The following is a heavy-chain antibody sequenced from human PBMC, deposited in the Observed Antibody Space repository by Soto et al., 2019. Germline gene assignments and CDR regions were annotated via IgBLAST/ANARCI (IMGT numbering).Heavy chain of an antibody. V-gene: IGHV3-23*01. CDR3: AKDYYYYGTDV. CDR2: ISDSGGRT. J-gene: IGHJ6*02. CDR1: GFSFSSFE. Sequence: GSLRLSCAASGFSFSSFEMRWVRQAAGKGLEWVSGISDSGGRTYYADSVKGRFAIPRDNSNNTLYLQMNSLRAEDTAVYYCAKDYYYYGTDVWGQGTTVTVSS.